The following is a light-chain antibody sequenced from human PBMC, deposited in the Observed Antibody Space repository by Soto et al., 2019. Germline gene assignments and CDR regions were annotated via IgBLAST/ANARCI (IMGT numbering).Light chain of an antibody. CDR1: QSISAF. CDR2: AAS. CDR3: QQSYSTLMYT. Sequence: DIQMTQSPSSLSASVGDRVTITCRASQSISAFLNWYQQIPGQAPKLLIYAASSLQSGVPSRFSGSGSGTDFTLTISSLQPEDFATYYCQQSYSTLMYTFGQGTKLEIK. V-gene: IGKV1-39*01. J-gene: IGKJ2*01.